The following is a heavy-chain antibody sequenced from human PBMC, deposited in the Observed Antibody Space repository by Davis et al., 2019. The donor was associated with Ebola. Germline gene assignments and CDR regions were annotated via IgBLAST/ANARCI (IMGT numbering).Heavy chain of an antibody. CDR1: GFTFSSYG. J-gene: IGHJ6*04. V-gene: IGHV3-30*03. CDR3: ARSGLSFGVVKYHYGMDV. D-gene: IGHD3-3*01. CDR2: ISYDGSNK. Sequence: GGSLRLSCAASGFTFSSYGMHWVCQAPGKGLEWVAVISYDGSNKYYADSVKGRFTISRDNSKKTMYLQMNSLRAEDTAVYYCARSGLSFGVVKYHYGMDVWGKGTTVTVSS.